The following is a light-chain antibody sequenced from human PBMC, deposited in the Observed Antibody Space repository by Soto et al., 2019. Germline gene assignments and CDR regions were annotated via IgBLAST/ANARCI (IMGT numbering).Light chain of an antibody. Sequence: AIQVTQSPSSLSASVGDRVTMCFRASEGIGNALGWYQQKPGKPPKVLIYGASNLQSGVPPRFSGSGSGTDFTLAISSLQPEDSATYYCLQDINYPWTFGQGTKVDIK. V-gene: IGKV1-6*01. J-gene: IGKJ1*01. CDR1: EGIGNA. CDR2: GAS. CDR3: LQDINYPWT.